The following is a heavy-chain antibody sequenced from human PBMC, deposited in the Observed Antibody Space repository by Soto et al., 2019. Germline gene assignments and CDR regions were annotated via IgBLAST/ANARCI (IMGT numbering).Heavy chain of an antibody. CDR1: GFTFSSYS. CDR2: ISSSSSYI. J-gene: IGHJ4*02. CDR3: ASNSGSYQPIGY. Sequence: GGSLRLSCAASGFTFSSYSMNWVRQAPGKGLEWVSSISSSSSYIYYADSVKGRFTISRDNAKNSLYLQMNSLRAEDTAVYYCASNSGSYQPIGYWGQGTLVTVSS. V-gene: IGHV3-21*01. D-gene: IGHD1-26*01.